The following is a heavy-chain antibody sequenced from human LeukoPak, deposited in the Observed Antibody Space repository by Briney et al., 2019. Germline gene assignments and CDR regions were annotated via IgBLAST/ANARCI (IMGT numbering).Heavy chain of an antibody. V-gene: IGHV3-48*03. D-gene: IGHD3-10*01. CDR3: ARGHDFGENFDY. CDR1: GFTFSSYE. J-gene: IGHJ4*02. Sequence: PGGSLRLSXAASGFTFSSYEMNWVRQAPGKGVEWVSYISSSGSTIYYADSVKGRFTISRDNAKNSLYLQMNSLRAEDTAVYYCARGHDFGENFDYWGQGTLVTVSS. CDR2: ISSSGSTI.